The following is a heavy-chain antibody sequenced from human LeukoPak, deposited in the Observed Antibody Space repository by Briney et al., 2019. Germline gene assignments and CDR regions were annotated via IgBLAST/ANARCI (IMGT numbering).Heavy chain of an antibody. CDR2: IRSKGCGATT. CDR3: TRVIGGHTYGYSDY. J-gene: IGHJ4*02. Sequence: GGSLRLSCTASGFNFGDYGVSWVRQAPGKGLEWVGFIRSKGCGATTEYAASVKGRFTISRDDSKSIAYLQMNSLKTADTAVYFCTRVIGGHTYGYSDYWGQGTLVTVSS. V-gene: IGHV3-49*04. D-gene: IGHD5-18*01. CDR1: GFNFGDYG.